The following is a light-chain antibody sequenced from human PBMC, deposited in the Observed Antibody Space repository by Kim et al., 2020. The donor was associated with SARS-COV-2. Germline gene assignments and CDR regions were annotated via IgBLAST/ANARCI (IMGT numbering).Light chain of an antibody. J-gene: IGKJ5*01. CDR2: DTF. CDR1: QSVRNY. V-gene: IGKV3-11*01. Sequence: EIVLTQSPATLSLYPGERATLSCRASQSVRNYLAWYQQKPGQAPRLLIYDTFNRATDVPARFSGSGSGTDFTLTISSLEPEDFAVYYCQQRYIWPPITFGQGTRLEIK. CDR3: QQRYIWPPIT.